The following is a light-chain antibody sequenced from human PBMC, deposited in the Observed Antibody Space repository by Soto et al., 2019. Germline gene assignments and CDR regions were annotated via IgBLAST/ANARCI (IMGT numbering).Light chain of an antibody. V-gene: IGLV2-14*01. Sequence: QSVLTQPASVSGSPGQSITISCTGTSSDVGGYNSVSWYQQHPGKAPKLMIYDVSHRPSGVSDRFSGSKSGNTAALTISGLQAEDEADYYFSSYTSSSLLVFGGGTKLTVL. CDR3: SSYTSSSLLV. CDR2: DVS. J-gene: IGLJ2*01. CDR1: SSDVGGYNS.